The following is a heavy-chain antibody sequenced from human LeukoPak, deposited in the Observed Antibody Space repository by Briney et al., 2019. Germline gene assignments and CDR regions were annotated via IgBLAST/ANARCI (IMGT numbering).Heavy chain of an antibody. D-gene: IGHD3-10*01. CDR1: GFTVSSNY. Sequence: GGSLRLSCAASGFTVSSNYMSWVRQAPGKGLEWVSVIYSGGSTYYADSVKGRFTISRDNSKNTLYLQMNSLRAEDTAVYYCARESGYGSGSADGFDYWGQGTLVTVSS. CDR3: ARESGYGSGSADGFDY. CDR2: IYSGGST. J-gene: IGHJ4*02. V-gene: IGHV3-66*01.